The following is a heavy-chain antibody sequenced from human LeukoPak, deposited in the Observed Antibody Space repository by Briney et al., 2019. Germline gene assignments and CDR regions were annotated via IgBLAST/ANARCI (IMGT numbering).Heavy chain of an antibody. Sequence: ASVTVSCKASGYTFTGYYMYWVRQAPGQGLEWMGFINPNNGGTNFAQKFQGRVTMTRDTSLSTAYMELSRLTADDTAVYYCARVVSAANDYWSQGTLVTVSS. CDR1: GYTFTGYY. CDR2: INPNNGGT. V-gene: IGHV1-2*02. CDR3: ARVVSAANDY. D-gene: IGHD2-21*02. J-gene: IGHJ4*02.